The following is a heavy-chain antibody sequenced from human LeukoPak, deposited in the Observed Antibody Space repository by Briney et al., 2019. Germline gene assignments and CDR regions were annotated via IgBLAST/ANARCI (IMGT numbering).Heavy chain of an antibody. V-gene: IGHV1-2*02. J-gene: IGHJ4*02. Sequence: GASVKVSCKASGYAFTGQFIHGLRQAPGEGGDWMGWIDPPSGVPHYAQKFQDTGTFTRDTATGTAHMELHRIQPDDPAVYYCARSGFSTGFYLDFWGQGTLISVSS. CDR2: IDPPSGVP. CDR1: GYAFTGQF. D-gene: IGHD6-19*01. CDR3: ARSGFSTGFYLDF.